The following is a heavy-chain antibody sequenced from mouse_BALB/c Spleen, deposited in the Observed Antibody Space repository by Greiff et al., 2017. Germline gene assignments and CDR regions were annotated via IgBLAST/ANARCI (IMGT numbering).Heavy chain of an antibody. Sequence: EVQLQESGGDLVKPGGSLKLSCAASGFTFSSYGMSWVRQTPGKRLEWVATISSGGSYTYYPDSVKGRFTISRDNAKNTLYLQMSSLKSEDTAMYYCARQGAYWYFDVWGAGTTVTVSS. V-gene: IGHV5-6*01. CDR1: GFTFSSYG. J-gene: IGHJ1*01. CDR2: ISSGGSYT. CDR3: ARQGAYWYFDV.